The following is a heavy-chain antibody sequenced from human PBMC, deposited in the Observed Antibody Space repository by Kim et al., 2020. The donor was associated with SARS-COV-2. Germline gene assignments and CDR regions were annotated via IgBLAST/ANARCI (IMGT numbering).Heavy chain of an antibody. D-gene: IGHD3-22*01. Sequence: GGSLRLSCAASGFTFISYNMNWVRQAPGKGLEWVSSISTGSRSINYADSVRGRFTISRDNAKNSLYLEMNSLRAEDTAVYYCTRASAGVDYDSQYWGQGT. J-gene: IGHJ4*02. CDR2: ISTGSRSI. CDR1: GFTFISYN. CDR3: TRASAGVDYDSQY. V-gene: IGHV3-21*01.